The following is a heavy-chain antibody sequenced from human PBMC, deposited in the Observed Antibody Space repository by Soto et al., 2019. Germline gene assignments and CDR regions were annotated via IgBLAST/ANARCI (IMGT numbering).Heavy chain of an antibody. V-gene: IGHV3-23*01. J-gene: IGHJ6*02. CDR2: ISGSGGST. D-gene: IGHD3-3*01. CDR3: AKDTHRDWSGYPRGSYYYYGMDV. CDR1: GFTFRSYA. Sequence: GGSQRLSSTASGFTFRSYARSWVRQAPGKGLEWVSAISGSGGSTYYADSVKGRFTISRDNSKNTLYLQMNSLRAEDTAVYYCAKDTHRDWSGYPRGSYYYYGMDVWGQGTTVTVSS.